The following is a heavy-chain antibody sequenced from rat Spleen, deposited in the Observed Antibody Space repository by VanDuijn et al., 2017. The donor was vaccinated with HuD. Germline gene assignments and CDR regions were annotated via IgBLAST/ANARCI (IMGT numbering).Heavy chain of an antibody. CDR1: GFTLSDYV. V-gene: IGHV5-7*01. Sequence: EVQLVESGGGLVQPGRSLKLSCAASGFTLSDYVMHWIRQAPKKGLEWVATISSEGRSSYYRDSVKGRFTVSRDNAKSTVYLQMDSLRSEDTATYYCGRHDTTRWFAYWGQGTLVTVSS. CDR2: ISSEGRSS. J-gene: IGHJ3*01. CDR3: GRHDTTRWFAY. D-gene: IGHD1-4*01.